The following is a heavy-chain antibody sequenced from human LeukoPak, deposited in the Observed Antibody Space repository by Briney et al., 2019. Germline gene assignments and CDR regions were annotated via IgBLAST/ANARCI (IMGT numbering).Heavy chain of an antibody. D-gene: IGHD2/OR15-2a*01. CDR2: VYYSGST. CDR3: ARAHSIASYYYGVDV. J-gene: IGHJ6*02. Sequence: TLSLTCTVSGGSISSGGYYWSWIRQPPGKGLAWIGYVYYSGSTYYSPSLTSRVTVSVDTSENQFSLKLSSVTAADTAVYYCARAHSIASYYYGVDVWGQGTTVTVSS. V-gene: IGHV4-30-2*01. CDR1: GGSISSGGYY.